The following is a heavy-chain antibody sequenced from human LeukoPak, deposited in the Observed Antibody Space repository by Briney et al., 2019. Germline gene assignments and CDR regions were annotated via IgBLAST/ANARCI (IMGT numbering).Heavy chain of an antibody. J-gene: IGHJ6*03. CDR3: AILAHYYYYMNV. CDR1: GFTFSSYW. V-gene: IGHV3-7*01. Sequence: GGSLRLSCAASGFTFSSYWMSWVRQAPGKGLEWVANIKQDGSEKYYVDSVKGRFTISRDNAKDSLYLQMNSLRAEDTAVYYCAILAHYYYYMNVWGKGTTVTVSS. D-gene: IGHD2-8*02. CDR2: IKQDGSEK.